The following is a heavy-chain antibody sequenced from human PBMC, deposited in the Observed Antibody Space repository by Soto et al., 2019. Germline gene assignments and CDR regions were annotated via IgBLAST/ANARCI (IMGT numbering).Heavy chain of an antibody. V-gene: IGHV4-59*01. D-gene: IGHD4-4*01. CDR2: IYYSGST. Sequence: PWETLSLTCTVSGDSMSSYYWSWIRQPPGKGLEWIACIYYSGSTTYNPALRSRGTMSPYTSKNQLSRRLSSWTTSATAVDYAPRAKSNYQTFDYWGQGSQVTVSS. CDR3: PRAKSNYQTFDY. J-gene: IGHJ4*02. CDR1: GDSMSSYY.